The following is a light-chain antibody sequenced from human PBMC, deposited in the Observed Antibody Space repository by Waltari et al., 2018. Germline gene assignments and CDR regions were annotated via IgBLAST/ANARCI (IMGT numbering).Light chain of an antibody. CDR3: STYAGNDKLV. CDR1: SGDVGSY. CDR2: EVT. Sequence: QSALTQPPSASGSPGQSVTISCTATSGDVGSYVSWYQQHPGRAPKVLIFEVTKRPSGVPHRFSGSGSGNPASLTVSGLQAEDEADYYCSTYAGNDKLVFGGGTKVTVL. J-gene: IGLJ3*02. V-gene: IGLV2-8*01.